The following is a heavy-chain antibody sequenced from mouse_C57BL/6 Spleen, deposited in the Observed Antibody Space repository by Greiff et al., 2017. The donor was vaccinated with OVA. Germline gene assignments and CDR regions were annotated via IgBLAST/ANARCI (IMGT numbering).Heavy chain of an antibody. D-gene: IGHD2-2*01. J-gene: IGHJ2*01. CDR1: GYTFTSYG. CDR2: IYPRSGNT. CDR3: ARGLRREYYFEY. Sequence: VQLQQSGAELARPGASVKLSCKASGYTFTSYGISWVKQRTGQGLEWIGEIYPRSGNTYYNEKFKGKATLTADKSSSTAYMELRSLTSEDSAVYFCARGLRREYYFEYWGQGTTLTVSS. V-gene: IGHV1-81*01.